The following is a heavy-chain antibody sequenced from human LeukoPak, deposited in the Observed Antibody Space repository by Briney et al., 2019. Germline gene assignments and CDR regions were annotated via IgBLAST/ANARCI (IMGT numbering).Heavy chain of an antibody. Sequence: PGGSLRLSCAASGFTFSTYGMHWVRQAPGKGLEWVAFIRYDGSNKYYVDSVKGRFTISRDNSENTLYLQMNSLRAEDTAVYFCATSGRLQYFDWLLLWGQGTLVTVSS. CDR2: IRYDGSNK. CDR3: ATSGRLQYFDWLLL. J-gene: IGHJ4*02. CDR1: GFTFSTYG. V-gene: IGHV3-30*02. D-gene: IGHD3-9*01.